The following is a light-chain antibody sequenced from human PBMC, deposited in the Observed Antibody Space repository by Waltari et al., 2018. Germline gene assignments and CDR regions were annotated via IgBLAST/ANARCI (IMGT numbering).Light chain of an antibody. Sequence: QSALTQPASVSGSPGQSITISCTGTSTDVGSYNYVSWYQQYPGKAPQLIIYDVTQRPSGSSNRFSGSKSGNTASLTISGLQAEDEADYFCNSHSTTTPVVFGGGTKVTVL. J-gene: IGLJ2*01. CDR1: STDVGSYNY. CDR3: NSHSTTTPVV. CDR2: DVT. V-gene: IGLV2-14*03.